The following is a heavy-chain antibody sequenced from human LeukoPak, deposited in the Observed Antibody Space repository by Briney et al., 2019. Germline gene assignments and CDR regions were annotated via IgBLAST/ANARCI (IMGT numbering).Heavy chain of an antibody. V-gene: IGHV3-21*01. CDR3: ARGNPGRFDY. Sequence: PGGSLRLSCAASGFTLSSYSMNWVRQAPGKGLEWVSSISSSSSYIYYADSVKGRFTISRDNAKNSLYLQMNSLRAEDTAVYYCARGNPGRFDYWGQGTLVTVSS. CDR2: ISSSSSYI. D-gene: IGHD1-14*01. J-gene: IGHJ4*02. CDR1: GFTLSSYS.